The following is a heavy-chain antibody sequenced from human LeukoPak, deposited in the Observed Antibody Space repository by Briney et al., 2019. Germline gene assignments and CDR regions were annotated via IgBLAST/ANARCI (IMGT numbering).Heavy chain of an antibody. V-gene: IGHV4-39*07. CDR1: GGSISSSSYY. CDR2: IYYSGST. CDR3: AREEEGSFDY. Sequence: PSETLSLTCTVSGGSISSSSYYWGWIRQPPWKGLEWIGSIYYSGSTYYNPSLKSRVTISVDTSKNQFSLKLSSVTAADTAVYYCAREEEGSFDYWGQGTLVTVSS. J-gene: IGHJ4*02.